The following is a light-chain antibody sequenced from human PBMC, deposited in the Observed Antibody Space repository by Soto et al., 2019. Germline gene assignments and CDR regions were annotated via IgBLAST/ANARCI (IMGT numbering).Light chain of an antibody. CDR2: DVS. CDR3: CSHITSGTRV. V-gene: IGLV2-14*03. J-gene: IGLJ1*01. Sequence: QSALTQPASVSGSPGQSITISCTGTSSDVGAYNYVSWYQQHPGKAPKLVIYDVSNRPSGVSNRFSGSKSGNTASLTISGLQAEDETDYYCCSHITSGTRVFGTGTKLTVL. CDR1: SSDVGAYNY.